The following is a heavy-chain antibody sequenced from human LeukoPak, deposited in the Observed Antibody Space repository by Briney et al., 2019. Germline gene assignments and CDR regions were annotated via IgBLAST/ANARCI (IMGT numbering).Heavy chain of an antibody. V-gene: IGHV5-51*01. J-gene: IGHJ3*02. D-gene: IGHD3-22*01. Sequence: GESLKIPCKGSGYSFTSYWIGWVRQMPGKGLEWMGIIYPGDSDTRYSPSFQGQVTISADKSISTAYLQWSSLKASDTAMYYCARHINTYYYDSSGNGRAFDIWGQGTMVTVSS. CDR2: IYPGDSDT. CDR1: GYSFTSYW. CDR3: ARHINTYYYDSSGNGRAFDI.